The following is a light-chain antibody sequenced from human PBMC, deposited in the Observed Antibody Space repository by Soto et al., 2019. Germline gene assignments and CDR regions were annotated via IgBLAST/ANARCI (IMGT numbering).Light chain of an antibody. CDR1: SSDVGSYNL. V-gene: IGLV2-23*01. J-gene: IGLJ1*01. CDR2: QGG. CDR3: SSYAGSITLFV. Sequence: QSVLTQPASVSGSPGQSITISCTGTSSDVGSYNLVSWYQQHPGKVPKLIIYQGGQRPSGVSSRFSGSKSGNTASLTISGLQAEDEVEYFCSSYAGSITLFVFGTGTKVTVL.